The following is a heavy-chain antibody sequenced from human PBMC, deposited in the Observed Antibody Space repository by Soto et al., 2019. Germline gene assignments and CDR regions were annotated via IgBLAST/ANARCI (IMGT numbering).Heavy chain of an antibody. Sequence: VESLKISCSGSGYTFTSNWIGWVRQMPWKGLEWMGVIYPADSDTRYNPSFQGQVTISADKSITTAYLQWSSLKASDSAMYYCARPGTTDTWGQGTLVTVSS. CDR1: GYTFTSNW. J-gene: IGHJ5*02. CDR2: IYPADSDT. V-gene: IGHV5-51*01. CDR3: ARPGTTDT. D-gene: IGHD1-1*01.